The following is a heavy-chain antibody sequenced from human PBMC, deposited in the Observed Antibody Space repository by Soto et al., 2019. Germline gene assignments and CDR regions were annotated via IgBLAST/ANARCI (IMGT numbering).Heavy chain of an antibody. CDR2: INTDGSIT. Sequence: EVQLVESGGALVKPGGPWRLSCEASELISGNSKRHGVGQAQGKGLVWVSRINTDGSITDYADSVKGRFTVSRDNAKNTMYLQMNSLTADDTAVYYCARDTNGLHYWGQGTLVTVSS. CDR3: ARDTNGLHY. V-gene: IGHV3-74*01. D-gene: IGHD2-8*01. J-gene: IGHJ4*02. CDR1: ELISGNSK.